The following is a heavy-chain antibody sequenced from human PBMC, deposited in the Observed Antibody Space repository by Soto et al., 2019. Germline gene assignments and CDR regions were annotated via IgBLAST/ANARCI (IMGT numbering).Heavy chain of an antibody. J-gene: IGHJ4*02. CDR2: INTDGSNT. D-gene: IGHD3-22*01. CDR1: GLTFNRYW. CDR3: AKHVRPRYYYDTTCYYRDY. Sequence: PGGSLRLSCAASGLTFNRYWMHWVRHAPGKGLAWVSHINTDGSNTNYADSVKGRFTISRDNAKSTLFLQMNSLRAEDTAVYYCAKHVRPRYYYDTTCYYRDYWGQVTLVIVSS. V-gene: IGHV3-74*01.